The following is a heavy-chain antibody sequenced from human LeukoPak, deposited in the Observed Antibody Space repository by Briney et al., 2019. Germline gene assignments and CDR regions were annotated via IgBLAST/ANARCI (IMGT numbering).Heavy chain of an antibody. CDR1: GCSFRRYC. CDR2: VRGTTFTM. Sequence: SVTLPCPASGCSFRRYCMSRVRQDPGTAREGAGYVRGTTFTMYYAHPAKARFTISRDHAKVSLYLQMNSLRDDDTAVYYCASDKAGDYCVDDWGQGTMVTVSS. V-gene: IGHV3-48*02. CDR3: ASDKAGDYCVDD. D-gene: IGHD3-9*01. J-gene: IGHJ4*02.